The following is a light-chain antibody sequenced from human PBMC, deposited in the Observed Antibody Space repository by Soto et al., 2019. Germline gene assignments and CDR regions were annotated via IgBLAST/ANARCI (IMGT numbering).Light chain of an antibody. Sequence: EIVLTQSPGTLSLSPGERATLSCSASQSVISSYLAWYQQKPGQAPSLLIYGASSRATGIPDRFSSRGSGTDFTLTISRLEPEDFALYYCQQYGDSPFTFGQGTKVDIK. J-gene: IGKJ1*01. V-gene: IGKV3-20*01. CDR3: QQYGDSPFT. CDR1: QSVISSY. CDR2: GAS.